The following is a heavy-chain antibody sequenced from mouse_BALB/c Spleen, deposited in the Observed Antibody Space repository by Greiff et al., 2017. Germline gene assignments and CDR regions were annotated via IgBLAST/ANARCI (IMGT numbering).Heavy chain of an antibody. J-gene: IGHJ3*01. CDR2: IDPETGGT. CDR1: GYTFTDYE. CDR3: TIQFAY. Sequence: VKLQQSGAELVRPGASVTLSCKASGYTFTDYEMHWVKQTPVHGLEWIGAIDPETGGTAYNQKFKGKATLTADKSSSTAYMELRSLTSEDSAVYYCTIQFAYWGQGTLVTVSA. V-gene: IGHV1-15*01.